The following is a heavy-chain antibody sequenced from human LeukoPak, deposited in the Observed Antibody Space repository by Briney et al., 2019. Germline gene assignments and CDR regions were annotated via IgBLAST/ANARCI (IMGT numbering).Heavy chain of an antibody. V-gene: IGHV3-33*01. CDR3: ARVGYSGGLLDASDI. CDR1: GFTFSSYG. Sequence: PGGSLRLSCAASGFTFSSYGMHWVRQAPGKGLEWVAVVWNDGSNKYYVDSVKGRFSISRDTSENTLFLQMNSLRAEDTANYYCARVGYSGGLLDASDIWGQGTMVIVSS. D-gene: IGHD1-26*01. J-gene: IGHJ3*02. CDR2: VWNDGSNK.